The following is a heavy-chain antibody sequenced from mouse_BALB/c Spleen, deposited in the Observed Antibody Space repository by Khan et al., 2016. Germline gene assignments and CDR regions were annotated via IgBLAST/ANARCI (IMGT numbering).Heavy chain of an antibody. D-gene: IGHD1-1*02. Sequence: QVQLQQSGAELARPGASVKMSCKAPGYTLTSYTMHWVKQRPGQGLEWIGYINPSSGYTKYKQKIKEKATLTADKSSSTAYMQLSSPTSEDFAVYYCERAGGKWGQGTTLTVSS. CDR2: INPSSGYT. J-gene: IGHJ2*01. CDR3: ERAGGK. V-gene: IGHV1-4*01. CDR1: GYTLTSYT.